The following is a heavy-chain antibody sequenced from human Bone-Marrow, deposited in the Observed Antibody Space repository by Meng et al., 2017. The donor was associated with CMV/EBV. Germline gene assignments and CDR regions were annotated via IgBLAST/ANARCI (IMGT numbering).Heavy chain of an antibody. CDR2: IRYDGSNK. Sequence: GGSLRLSCAASGFTFSSYGMDWVRPAPGKGLEWVAFIRYDGSNKYYADSVKGRFTISRDNSKNTLYLQMNSLRAEDTAVYYCAKDVRSFYDFWSGYSGDYWGQGTLVTVSS. CDR1: GFTFSSYG. J-gene: IGHJ4*02. V-gene: IGHV3-30*02. D-gene: IGHD3-3*01. CDR3: AKDVRSFYDFWSGYSGDY.